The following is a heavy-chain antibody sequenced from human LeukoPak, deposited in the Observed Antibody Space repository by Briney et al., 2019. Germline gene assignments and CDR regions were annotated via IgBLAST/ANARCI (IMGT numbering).Heavy chain of an antibody. V-gene: IGHV3-23*01. CDR1: GFTFSSYA. CDR3: AKDRWFGEHGGWPNDY. CDR2: ISGSGGST. J-gene: IGHJ4*02. Sequence: GGSLRLSCAASGFTFSSYAMSWVRQAPGKGLEWVSAISGSGGSTYYADSVKGRFTISRDNSKNTLYLQMNSLRAEDTAVYYCAKDRWFGEHGGWPNDYWGQGTLVTVSS. D-gene: IGHD3-10*01.